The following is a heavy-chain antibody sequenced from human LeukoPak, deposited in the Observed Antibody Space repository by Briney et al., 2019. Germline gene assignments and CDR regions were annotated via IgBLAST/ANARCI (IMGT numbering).Heavy chain of an antibody. Sequence: LSGGSLRLSCAASGFTFSSYGMSWVRQAPGKGLEWVSAISGSGGSTYYADSVKGRFTISRDNSKNTLYLQMNSLRAEDTAVYYCAKGVHSGSYGYSDYWGQGTLVTVSS. CDR3: AKGVHSGSYGYSDY. V-gene: IGHV3-23*01. CDR2: ISGSGGST. CDR1: GFTFSSYG. J-gene: IGHJ4*02. D-gene: IGHD1-26*01.